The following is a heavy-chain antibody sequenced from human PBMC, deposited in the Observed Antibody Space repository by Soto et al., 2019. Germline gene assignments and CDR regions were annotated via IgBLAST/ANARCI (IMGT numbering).Heavy chain of an antibody. CDR3: AGAAARQSVDY. D-gene: IGHD6-6*01. J-gene: IGHJ4*02. CDR2: IWYDGSNK. V-gene: IGHV3-33*01. Sequence: GGSLRLSCAASGFTFSSYGMHWVRQAPGKGLEWVAVIWYDGSNKYYADSVKGRFTISRDNSKNTLYLQMNSLRAEDTAVYYCAGAAARQSVDYWGQGTLVTVSS. CDR1: GFTFSSYG.